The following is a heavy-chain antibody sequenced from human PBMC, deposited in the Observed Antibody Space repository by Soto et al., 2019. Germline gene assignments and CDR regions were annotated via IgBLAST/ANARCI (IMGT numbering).Heavy chain of an antibody. D-gene: IGHD6-19*01. CDR1: GASIDNNGYS. CDR3: ARGGSGWKALNWFDP. CDR2: NNNRGDT. J-gene: IGHJ5*02. V-gene: IGHV4-31*11. Sequence: QVQLQESGPGLVIPSQTLTLTCGVSGASIDNNGYSCTWIRQHPGKGLEWIGTNNNRGDTYYNPSRKSRLTSSLDTAHNPFSLRLDAVTDADTARYYCARGGSGWKALNWFDPWGQGIMVTVSS.